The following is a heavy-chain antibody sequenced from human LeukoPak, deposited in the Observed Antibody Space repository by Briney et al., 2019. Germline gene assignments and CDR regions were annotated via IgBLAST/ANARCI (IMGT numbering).Heavy chain of an antibody. CDR3: ASAIAVAGAFDY. J-gene: IGHJ4*02. CDR1: GYTFTSYG. D-gene: IGHD6-19*01. V-gene: IGHV1-18*01. CDR2: ISAYNGNT. Sequence: ASVKVSCKASGYTFTSYGISWVRQAPGQGLEWMGWISAYNGNTNYAQKLQGRVTMTTDTSTSTAYMELRSLRSDATAVYYCASAIAVAGAFDYWGQGTLVTVSS.